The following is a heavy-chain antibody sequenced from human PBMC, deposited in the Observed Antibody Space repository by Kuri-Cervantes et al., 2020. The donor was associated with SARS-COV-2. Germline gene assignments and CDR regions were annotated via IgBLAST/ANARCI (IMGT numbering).Heavy chain of an antibody. CDR3: ARDLRELQFTY. CDR1: GFTFTSYS. J-gene: IGHJ4*02. CDR2: ITSSSYYI. V-gene: IGHV3-21*01. Sequence: GGSLRLSCAASGFTFTSYSMNWVRQAPGKGLEWVSSITSSSYYIYYADSVKGRFTISRDNAKNSLYLQMNSLRAEDTAVYYCARDLRELQFTYWGQGTLVTVSS. D-gene: IGHD1-7*01.